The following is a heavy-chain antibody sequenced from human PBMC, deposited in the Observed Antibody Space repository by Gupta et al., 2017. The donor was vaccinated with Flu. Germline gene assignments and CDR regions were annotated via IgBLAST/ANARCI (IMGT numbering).Heavy chain of an antibody. D-gene: IGHD5-18*01. Sequence: PGKGLEWFSCIRSSGNSIDYADSVKCRFTISRDNAKNSLYLEMNSLRAEDTALYYCAKDIKGVGYNYVCLDFWGQGTLVTVSS. CDR2: IRSSGNSI. V-gene: IGHV3-9*01. CDR3: AKDIKGVGYNYVCLDF. J-gene: IGHJ4*02.